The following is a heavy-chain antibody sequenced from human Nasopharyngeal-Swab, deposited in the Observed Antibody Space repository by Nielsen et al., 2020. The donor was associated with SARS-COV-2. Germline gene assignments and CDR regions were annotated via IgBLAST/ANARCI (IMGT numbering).Heavy chain of an antibody. CDR3: ARDPTVTTDYYYYYYMDV. J-gene: IGHJ6*03. V-gene: IGHV1-3*01. CDR2: INAGNGNT. Sequence: WVRQAPGQRLEWMGWINAGNGNTKYSQKFQGRVTITRDTSASTAYMELSSLRSEDTAVYYCARDPTVTTDYYYYYYMDVWGEGTTVTVSS. D-gene: IGHD4-17*01.